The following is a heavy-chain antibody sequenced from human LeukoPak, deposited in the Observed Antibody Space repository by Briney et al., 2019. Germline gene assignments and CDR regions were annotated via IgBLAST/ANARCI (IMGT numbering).Heavy chain of an antibody. CDR2: ISSSSSYI. J-gene: IGHJ5*02. D-gene: IGHD3-10*01. Sequence: PGGSLRLSCAASGFTFSSYSMNWARQAPGKGLEWVSSISSSSSYIYYADSVKGRFTISRDNAKNSLYLQMNSLRAEDTAVYYCARVRWFGELPTPYNWFDPWGQGTLVTVSS. V-gene: IGHV3-21*01. CDR1: GFTFSSYS. CDR3: ARVRWFGELPTPYNWFDP.